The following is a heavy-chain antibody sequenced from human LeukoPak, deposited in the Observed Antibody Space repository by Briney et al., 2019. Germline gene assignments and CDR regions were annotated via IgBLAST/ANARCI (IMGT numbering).Heavy chain of an antibody. CDR3: ARASGSRPRGYFDY. J-gene: IGHJ4*02. D-gene: IGHD1-26*01. CDR2: ISYDGSNK. V-gene: IGHV3-30-3*01. CDR1: GFTFSSYA. Sequence: GGSLRLSCAASGFTFSSYAMYWVRQAPGKGLEWVAVISYDGSNKYYADSVKGRFTISRDNSKNTLYLQMNSLRAEDTAVYYCARASGSRPRGYFDYWGQGTLVTVSS.